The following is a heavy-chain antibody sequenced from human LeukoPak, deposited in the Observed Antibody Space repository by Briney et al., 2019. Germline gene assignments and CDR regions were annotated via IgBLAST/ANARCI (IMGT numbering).Heavy chain of an antibody. D-gene: IGHD4-17*01. CDR3: ARDWLSMTTVTTGDYY. CDR2: ISSSSNTI. CDR1: GFTFSSYS. Sequence: GGSLRVSCAASGFTFSSYSVNWVRQAPGKGLDWVSYISSSSNTIYYADSLRGRFTISRDNAKNSLYLQMNSLRAEDTAVYYCARDWLSMTTVTTGDYYWGQDTVHRVSS. J-gene: IGHJ4*02. V-gene: IGHV3-48*01.